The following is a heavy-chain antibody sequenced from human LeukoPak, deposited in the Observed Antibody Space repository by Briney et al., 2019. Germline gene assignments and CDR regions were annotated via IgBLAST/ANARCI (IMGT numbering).Heavy chain of an antibody. V-gene: IGHV3-23*01. Sequence: PGGSLRLSCAASGFTFSSYAMSWVRQAPGKGLEWVSAISGSGGSTYYADSVKGRFTISRDNSKNTLYLQMNSLRAEDTAVYYCAKVGYSSSWGGYYFDYWGQGTLVNVSS. J-gene: IGHJ4*02. CDR3: AKVGYSSSWGGYYFDY. CDR1: GFTFSSYA. CDR2: ISGSGGST. D-gene: IGHD6-13*01.